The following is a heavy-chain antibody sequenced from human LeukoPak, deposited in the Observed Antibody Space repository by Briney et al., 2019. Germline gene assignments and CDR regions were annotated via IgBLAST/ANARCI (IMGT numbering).Heavy chain of an antibody. CDR3: AKVDYGDYGYFDY. J-gene: IGHJ4*02. D-gene: IGHD4-17*01. V-gene: IGHV3-23*01. Sequence: GGSLRLSCAASGFAFSSYAMSWVRQAPGKGLEWVSAISGSGGSTYYADSVKGRFTISRDNSKNTLYLQMNSLRAEDTAVYYCAKVDYGDYGYFDYWGQGTLVTVSS. CDR2: ISGSGGST. CDR1: GFAFSSYA.